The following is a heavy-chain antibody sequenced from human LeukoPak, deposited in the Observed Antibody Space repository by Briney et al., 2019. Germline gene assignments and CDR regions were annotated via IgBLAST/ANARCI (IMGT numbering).Heavy chain of an antibody. J-gene: IGHJ3*02. V-gene: IGHV3-48*04. CDR1: GFTFSSYS. CDR2: ISSSSSTI. CDR3: ARSMGRGIEDAFDI. D-gene: IGHD3-10*01. Sequence: GGSLRLSCAASGFTFSSYSMNWVRQAPGKGLEWVSYISSSSSTIYYADSVKGRFTISRDNAKNSLYLQMNSLGAEDTAVYYCARSMGRGIEDAFDIWGQGTMVTVSS.